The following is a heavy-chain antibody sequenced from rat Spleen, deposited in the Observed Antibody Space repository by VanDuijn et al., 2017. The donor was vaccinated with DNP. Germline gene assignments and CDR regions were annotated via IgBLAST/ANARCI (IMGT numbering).Heavy chain of an antibody. J-gene: IGHJ2*01. Sequence: EVKLAESGGDLVQPGNSLKISCVASGFTFSVYWMTWIRQVPGKGLEWVASISGGGDSTYYSDSVKGRFTISRDNAKNTLYLQMNSLRSEDTATYYCARNNLFDSWGQGVMVTVSS. D-gene: IGHD1-10*01. CDR2: ISGGGDST. CDR3: ARNNLFDS. CDR1: GFTFSVYW. V-gene: IGHV5-31*01.